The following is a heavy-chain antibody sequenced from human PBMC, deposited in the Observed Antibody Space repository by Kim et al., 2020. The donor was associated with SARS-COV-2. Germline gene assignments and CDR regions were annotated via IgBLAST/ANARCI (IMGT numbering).Heavy chain of an antibody. V-gene: IGHV3-33*05. CDR2: ISYDGSNK. J-gene: IGHJ6*02. D-gene: IGHD6-13*01. CDR1: GFTFSSYG. CDR3: AREYSSSWYVGYYYYYGMDV. Sequence: GGSLRLSCAASGFTFSSYGMHWVRQAPGKGLEWVAVISYDGSNKYYADSVKGRFTISRDNSKNTLYLQMNSLRAEDTAVYYCAREYSSSWYVGYYYYYGMDVWGQGTTVTVSS.